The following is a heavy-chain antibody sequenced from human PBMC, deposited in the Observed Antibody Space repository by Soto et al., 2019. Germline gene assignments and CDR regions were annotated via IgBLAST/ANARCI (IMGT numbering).Heavy chain of an antibody. CDR2: IWYDGSNK. Sequence: QVQLVESGGGVVQPGRSLRLSCAASGFTFSSYGMHWVRQAPGKGLEWVAVIWYDGSNKYYADSVKGRFTISRDNSKNTLYLQMNSLRAEDTAVYYCARETAMVASVVRSVPSYYYYGMDVWGQGTTVTVSS. D-gene: IGHD5-18*01. J-gene: IGHJ6*02. V-gene: IGHV3-33*01. CDR1: GFTFSSYG. CDR3: ARETAMVASVVRSVPSYYYYGMDV.